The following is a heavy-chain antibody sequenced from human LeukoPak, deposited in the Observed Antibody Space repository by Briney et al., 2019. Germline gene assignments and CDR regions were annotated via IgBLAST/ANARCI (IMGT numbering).Heavy chain of an antibody. CDR1: GASISSYY. J-gene: IGHJ3*02. V-gene: IGHV4-59*01. CDR3: ATLNYDFWSGSGGDAFDI. D-gene: IGHD3-3*01. CDR2: IFYGGST. Sequence: SETLSLTCTVSGASISSYYWSWIRQPPGKGLEWIGYIFYGGSTSYNPSLKSRVTISVDTSENQFSLKLSSVTAADTAVYYCATLNYDFWSGSGGDAFDIWGQGTVVTVSS.